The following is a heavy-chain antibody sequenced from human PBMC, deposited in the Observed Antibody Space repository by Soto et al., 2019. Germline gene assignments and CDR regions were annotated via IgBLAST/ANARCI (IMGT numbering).Heavy chain of an antibody. D-gene: IGHD3-3*01. CDR2: IYPGDSDT. Sequence: GESLKISCKGSGYSFTSYWIGWVRQMPGKGLEWMGIIYPGDSDTRYSPSFQGQVTISAAKSISTAYLQWSSLKASDTAMYYCARFLGTSDVLRFLEWLPYFDYWGQGTLVTVSS. CDR1: GYSFTSYW. J-gene: IGHJ4*02. V-gene: IGHV5-51*01. CDR3: ARFLGTSDVLRFLEWLPYFDY.